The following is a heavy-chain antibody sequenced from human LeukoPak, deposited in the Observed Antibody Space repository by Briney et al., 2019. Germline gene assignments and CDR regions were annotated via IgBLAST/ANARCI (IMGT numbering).Heavy chain of an antibody. CDR1: GFSLSTLGMR. CDR3: ARSQFCSGNSGYSRDWFDT. CDR2: IDWADDK. V-gene: IGHV2-70*04. J-gene: IGHJ5*02. Sequence: SGPTLVNPTQTLTLTCTFSGFSLSTLGMRVSWIRQPPGKALEWLARIDWADDKFHSTSLKSRLTISKDTSKNQVVLTMTNMDPVDTATYYCARSQFCSGNSGYSRDWFDTWGQGTLVTVSS. D-gene: IGHD2-15*01.